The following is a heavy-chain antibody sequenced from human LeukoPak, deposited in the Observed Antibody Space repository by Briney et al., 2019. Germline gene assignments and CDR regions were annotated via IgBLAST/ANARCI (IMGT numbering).Heavy chain of an antibody. J-gene: IGHJ4*02. V-gene: IGHV3-15*01. Sequence: GGSLRLSCAASRFTFSNAWVSWVRQAPGKGLGWVGRIKSRTDGETTDYAAPVKGRFTISRDDSENTLYLQMNSLITEDTAVYYCTTERYSGSSVDYWGQGTLVTVSS. CDR1: RFTFSNAW. D-gene: IGHD1-26*01. CDR3: TTERYSGSSVDY. CDR2: IKSRTDGETT.